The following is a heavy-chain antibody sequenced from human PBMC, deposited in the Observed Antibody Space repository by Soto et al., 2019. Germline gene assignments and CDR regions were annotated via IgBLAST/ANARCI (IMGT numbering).Heavy chain of an antibody. CDR2: MSAYDGNT. CDR3: ARASTPTDY. J-gene: IGHJ4*02. Sequence: QVQLVQSGAEVKKPGASVKVSCKASGYTFTSYGISWVRQAPGQGLEWMGWMSAYDGNTNYAQKLQGRATMTTDTSTSTAYIELRRLRYDDTSVYYCARASTPTDYWGQGTLVTVSS. D-gene: IGHD2-15*01. V-gene: IGHV1-18*01. CDR1: GYTFTSYG.